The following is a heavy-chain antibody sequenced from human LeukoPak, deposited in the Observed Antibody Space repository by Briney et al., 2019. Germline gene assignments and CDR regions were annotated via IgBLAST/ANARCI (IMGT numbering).Heavy chain of an antibody. CDR2: IYYSGST. J-gene: IGHJ6*03. V-gene: IGHV4-39*01. D-gene: IGHD6-13*01. CDR3: ARCSASHSSSWYVDYYYYYMDV. Sequence: PSETLSLTCTVSGGSISSSSYYWGWIRQPPGKGLEWIGSIYYSGSTYYNPSLKSRVTISVDTSKNQFSLKLSSVTAADTAVYYCARCSASHSSSWYVDYYYYYMDVWGKGTTVTVSS. CDR1: GGSISSSSYY.